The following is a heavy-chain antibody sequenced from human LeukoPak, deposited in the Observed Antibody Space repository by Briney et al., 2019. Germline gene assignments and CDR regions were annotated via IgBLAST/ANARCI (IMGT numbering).Heavy chain of an antibody. D-gene: IGHD6-19*01. CDR2: ITPSSTYI. J-gene: IGHJ4*02. CDR1: GFTFSSYS. CDR3: ASSSGRYVD. Sequence: GGSLRLSCAASGFTFSSYSMNWVRQAPGKGLEWVSSITPSSTYIYYADSVKGRFTTSRDNAKNSLYVQTNGLTVEDTAVYYCASSSGRYVDWGQGTLVTVSS. V-gene: IGHV3-21*01.